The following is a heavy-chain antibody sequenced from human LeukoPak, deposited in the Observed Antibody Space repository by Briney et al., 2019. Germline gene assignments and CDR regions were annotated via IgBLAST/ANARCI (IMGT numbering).Heavy chain of an antibody. D-gene: IGHD2-8*01. CDR3: TTMYGFQYATDY. CDR1: GFILSNAW. Sequence: GGSLRLSCAASGFILSNAWMNWVRQAPGKGLEWVGLIKSKTDGGTIDYAALVKGRFTISRDDSENTLYLQMNSLKSEDTAVYYCTTMYGFQYATDYWGQGTLVTVSS. V-gene: IGHV3-15*01. CDR2: IKSKTDGGTI. J-gene: IGHJ4*02.